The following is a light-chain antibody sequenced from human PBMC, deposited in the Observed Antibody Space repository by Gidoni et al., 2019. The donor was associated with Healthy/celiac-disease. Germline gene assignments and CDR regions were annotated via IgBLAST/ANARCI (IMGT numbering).Light chain of an antibody. CDR2: AAS. CDR3: QQSYSTPPT. V-gene: IGKV1-39*01. CDR1: QSISSY. Sequence: DIQMTQSPSSLSASVGDRVTITCRASQSISSYLNWYQQKPGKAPKPLIYAASSLQSGVPSRFSGSGSGTDFNLTISSLQPEDFATYYCQQSYSTPPTFGQGTKLEIK. J-gene: IGKJ2*01.